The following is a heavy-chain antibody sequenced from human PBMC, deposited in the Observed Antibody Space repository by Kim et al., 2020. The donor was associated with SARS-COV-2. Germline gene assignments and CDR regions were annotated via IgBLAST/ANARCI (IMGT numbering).Heavy chain of an antibody. D-gene: IGHD3-10*01. Sequence: SETLSLTCTVSGGSISSSSYYWGWIRQPPGKGLEWIGSIYYIGSTYYNPSLKSRVTISVDTSKNQFSLKLSSVTAADTSVYYCARHRRGGSGAFDIWGQGTMVTVSS. CDR3: ARHRRGGSGAFDI. CDR1: GGSISSSSYY. V-gene: IGHV4-39*01. J-gene: IGHJ3*02. CDR2: IYYIGST.